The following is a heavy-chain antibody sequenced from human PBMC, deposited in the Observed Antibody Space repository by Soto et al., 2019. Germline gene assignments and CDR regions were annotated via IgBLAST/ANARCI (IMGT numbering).Heavy chain of an antibody. V-gene: IGHV4-59*01. CDR1: GGSINNYY. Sequence: SETLSLTCTVSGGSINNYYWSWIRQPPGKGLEWIAYIYYSGSTNYNPSFKSRVNVSVDTSRNQFALKLNSVTAADTAVYYCARWHSSSGYYGMDVWGQGTTVT. D-gene: IGHD6-25*01. CDR3: ARWHSSSGYYGMDV. J-gene: IGHJ6*02. CDR2: IYYSGST.